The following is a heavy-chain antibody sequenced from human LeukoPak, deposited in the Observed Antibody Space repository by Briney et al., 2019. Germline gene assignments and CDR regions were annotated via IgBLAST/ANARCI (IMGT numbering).Heavy chain of an antibody. CDR2: INPNSGGT. D-gene: IGHD6-19*01. CDR1: GYTFTGYY. V-gene: IGHV1-2*04. Sequence: ASVKISCKASGYTFTGYYMHWVRQAPGQGLEWMGWINPNSGGTNYAQKFQGWVTMTRDTSISTAYMELSRLRSDDTAVYYCAREVKEQWLVRGYYFDYWGQGTLVTVSS. CDR3: AREVKEQWLVRGYYFDY. J-gene: IGHJ4*02.